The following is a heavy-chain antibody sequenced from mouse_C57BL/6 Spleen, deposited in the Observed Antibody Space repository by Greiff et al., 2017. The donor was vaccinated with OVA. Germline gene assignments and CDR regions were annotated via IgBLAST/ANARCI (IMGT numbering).Heavy chain of an antibody. CDR2: IRLKSDNYAT. V-gene: IGHV6-3*01. Sequence: EVKLEESGGGLVQPGGSMKLSCVASGFTFSNYWMNWVRQSPEKGLEWVAQIRLKSDNYATHYAESVKGRFTISRDDSKSSVYLQMNNLRAEDTGIYYCTWGLRYDYDEWYFDVWGTGTTVTVSS. D-gene: IGHD2-4*01. J-gene: IGHJ1*03. CDR3: TWGLRYDYDEWYFDV. CDR1: GFTFSNYW.